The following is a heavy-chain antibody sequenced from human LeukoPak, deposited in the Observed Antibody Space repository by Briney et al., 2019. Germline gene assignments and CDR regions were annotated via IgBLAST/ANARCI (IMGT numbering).Heavy chain of an antibody. CDR3: ARGVTMIVVVIHDWYFDL. D-gene: IGHD3-22*01. CDR2: IYYSGST. J-gene: IGHJ2*01. Sequence: SQTLSLTCTVSGGSISSGGYSWTWIRQHPGKGLEWIGYIYYSGSTYYNPSLKSRVTISVDTSKNQFSLKLTSVTAADTAVYYCARGVTMIVVVIHDWYFDLWGRGTLVTVSS. V-gene: IGHV4-31*03. CDR1: GGSISSGGYS.